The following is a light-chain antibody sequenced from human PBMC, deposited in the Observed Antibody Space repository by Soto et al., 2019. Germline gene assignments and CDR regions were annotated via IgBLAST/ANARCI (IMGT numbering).Light chain of an antibody. Sequence: EIVLTQSPATLSFSPGERATLSCRASQSVGNNLAWYQQKPGQAPGLLIYEASTRATGIPDRFSGSGSGTDFSLTLSRLEPEDFAVYYCQHYDNTPPSVTFGPGTKVDIK. CDR1: QSVGNN. CDR2: EAS. J-gene: IGKJ3*01. CDR3: QHYDNTPPSVT. V-gene: IGKV3-20*01.